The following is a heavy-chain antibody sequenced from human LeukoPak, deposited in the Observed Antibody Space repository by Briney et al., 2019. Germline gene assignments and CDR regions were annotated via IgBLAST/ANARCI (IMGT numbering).Heavy chain of an antibody. D-gene: IGHD5-18*01. V-gene: IGHV4-34*01. J-gene: IGHJ4*02. CDR3: ARVDTAMAIDY. CDR1: GGSFSGYY. CDR2: INHSGST. Sequence: SETLSLTCAVYGGSFSGYYWSWIRQPPGKGLEWIGEINHSGSTNYNPSLKSRVTISVDTSKNQFSLKLSSVTAADTAVYYCARVDTAMAIDYWGQGTLVTVPS.